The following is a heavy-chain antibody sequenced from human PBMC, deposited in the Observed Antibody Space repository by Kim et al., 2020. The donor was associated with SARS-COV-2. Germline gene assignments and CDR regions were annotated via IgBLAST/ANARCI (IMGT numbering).Heavy chain of an antibody. J-gene: IGHJ6*02. V-gene: IGHV3-30*18. CDR1: GFTFSSYG. CDR2: ISYDGSNK. CDR3: AKDLAAGRYYYYYGMDV. Sequence: GGSLRLSCAASGFTFSSYGMHWVRQAPGKGLEWVAVISYDGSNKYYADSVKGRFTISRDNSKNTLYLQMNSLRAEDTAVYYCAKDLAAGRYYYYYGMDVWGQGTTVTVSS. D-gene: IGHD6-13*01.